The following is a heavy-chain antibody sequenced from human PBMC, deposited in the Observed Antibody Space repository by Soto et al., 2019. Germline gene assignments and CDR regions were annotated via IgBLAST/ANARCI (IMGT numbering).Heavy chain of an antibody. J-gene: IGHJ1*01. D-gene: IGHD3-22*01. CDR2: ISVTGTTT. Sequence: GGSLSLSCSASGFTFSSYEMSWVRQAPGKGLEWISYISVTGTTTYYAASVQGRFSISRDNSRNSLFLQMHRLRAEDTAVYYCARPYLDTSGYYASTEYWGQGTLVTVSS. V-gene: IGHV3-48*03. CDR1: GFTFSSYE. CDR3: ARPYLDTSGYYASTEY.